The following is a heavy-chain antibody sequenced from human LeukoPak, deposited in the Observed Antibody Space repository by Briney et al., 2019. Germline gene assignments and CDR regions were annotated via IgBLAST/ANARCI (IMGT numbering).Heavy chain of an antibody. CDR2: ISSGGSTI. J-gene: IGHJ4*02. D-gene: IGHD4-23*01. Sequence: GGSLRLSCAASGFTFSSYEMHWVRQVPGKGLEWVSYISSGGSTIYYADSVKGRFTISRDNAKNSLYLQMNSLRAEDTAVYYCARDTDYRGSFHYWGQGTLVTVSS. V-gene: IGHV3-48*03. CDR3: ARDTDYRGSFHY. CDR1: GFTFSSYE.